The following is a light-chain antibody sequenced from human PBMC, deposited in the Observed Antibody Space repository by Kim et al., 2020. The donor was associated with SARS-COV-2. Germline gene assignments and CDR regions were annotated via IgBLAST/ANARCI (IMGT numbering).Light chain of an antibody. J-gene: IGLJ2*01. CDR1: YLENKY. CDR3: QAWDSGSVV. CDR2: QDN. Sequence: VTPGKTASITFSGYYLENKYASLYQHKAGQPPVVVIYQDNKRRSGIPERFSASNSGNTATLTISGTQAMDEADYYCQAWDSGSVVFGGGTQLTVL. V-gene: IGLV3-1*01.